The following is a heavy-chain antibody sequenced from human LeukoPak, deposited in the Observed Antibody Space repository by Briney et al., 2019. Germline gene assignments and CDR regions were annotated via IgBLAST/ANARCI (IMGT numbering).Heavy chain of an antibody. D-gene: IGHD3-10*01. CDR3: ARVGTNYGSGSSNWFDP. CDR1: GYTFTGYY. CDR2: INPNSGGT. J-gene: IGHJ5*02. V-gene: IGHV1-2*02. Sequence: GASVKVSCKASGYTFTGYYMHWVRQAPGQGLEWMGWINPNSGGTNFVQKPQGRVTMTRDTSISTAYMELSRLRSDDTAVYYCARVGTNYGSGSSNWFDPWGQGTLVTVSS.